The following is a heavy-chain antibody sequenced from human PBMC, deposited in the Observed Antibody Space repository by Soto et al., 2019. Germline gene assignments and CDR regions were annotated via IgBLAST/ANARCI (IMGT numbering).Heavy chain of an antibody. J-gene: IGHJ6*02. CDR2: IYPHDSAT. D-gene: IGHD4-17*01. CDR1: GYNFHTYW. V-gene: IGHV5-51*01. CDR3: ARPTDYHYGMQV. Sequence: GESLKISCKGSGYNFHTYWIAWVRQMPGKGLEWMGFIYPHDSATRYSPSFRGQVTISADKSINTAYLQWTSLKASDTAIYFCARPTDYHYGMQVWGQGTTVTVSS.